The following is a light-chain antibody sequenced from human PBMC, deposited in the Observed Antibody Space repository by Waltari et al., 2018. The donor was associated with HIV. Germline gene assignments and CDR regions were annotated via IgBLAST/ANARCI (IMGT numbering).Light chain of an antibody. J-gene: IGKJ3*01. CDR1: QFITNH. Sequence: DIQMTQSPSSLSTSVGDRVTLTCRASQFITNHLNWYQQKPGKAPRLLISAASSLQSGVPSRFSGSGSGTDFTLTISDLQPEDFATYYCQHTYSSPFTFGPGTKVQIK. V-gene: IGKV1-39*01. CDR2: AAS. CDR3: QHTYSSPFT.